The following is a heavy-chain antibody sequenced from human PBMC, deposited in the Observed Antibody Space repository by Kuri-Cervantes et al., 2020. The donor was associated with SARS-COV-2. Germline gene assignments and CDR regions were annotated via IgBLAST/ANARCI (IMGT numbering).Heavy chain of an antibody. D-gene: IGHD5-24*01. V-gene: IGHV4-39*07. J-gene: IGHJ4*02. Sequence: SETLSLTCTVSGGSISSSSYYWGWIRQPPGKGLEWIGSIYYSGSTYYNPSLKSRVTISVDMSRNQFSLRLTSVNAADTAVYFCARGSVPHSPPMGYWGQGTLVTVSS. CDR1: GGSISSSSYY. CDR2: IYYSGST. CDR3: ARGSVPHSPPMGY.